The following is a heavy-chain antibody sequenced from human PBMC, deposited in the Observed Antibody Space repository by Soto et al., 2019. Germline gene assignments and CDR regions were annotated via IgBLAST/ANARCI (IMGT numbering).Heavy chain of an antibody. Sequence: EVQLLESGGVLVPPGGSLRLSCAASGFTFSIFAMTWVRQAPGKGLEWVASITGSGDYARYTDSVQGRFTISRDNSKNTLYLQMSSLRTEDTALYYCARDPNGDYRGAFDNWGQGTMVTVSS. CDR3: ARDPNGDYRGAFDN. CDR1: GFTFSIFA. V-gene: IGHV3-23*01. D-gene: IGHD4-17*01. J-gene: IGHJ3*02. CDR2: ITGSGDYA.